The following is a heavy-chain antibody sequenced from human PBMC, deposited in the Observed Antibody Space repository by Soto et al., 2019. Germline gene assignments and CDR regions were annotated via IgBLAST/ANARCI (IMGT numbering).Heavy chain of an antibody. Sequence: SVKVSCKASGGTFSSYTISWVRQAPGRGLEWMGRIIPIFGTANYAQKFQGRVTITADESTSTAYMELSSLRSEDTAVYYCARALEGNNRDLFDYWGQGTLVTVSS. J-gene: IGHJ4*02. CDR1: GGTFSSYT. CDR3: ARALEGNNRDLFDY. D-gene: IGHD3-3*01. V-gene: IGHV1-69*13. CDR2: IIPIFGTA.